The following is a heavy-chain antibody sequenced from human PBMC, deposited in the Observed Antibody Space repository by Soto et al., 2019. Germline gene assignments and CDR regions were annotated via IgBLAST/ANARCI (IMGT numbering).Heavy chain of an antibody. CDR1: GGSICSSSYY. J-gene: IGHJ4*02. V-gene: IGHV4-39*01. CDR2: IYYSGST. CDR3: ARLGLYFIFDY. Sequence: SETLSLTCTVSGGSICSSSYYWGWIRQPPGKGLEWIGSIYYSGSTYYNPSLKSRVTISVDTSKNQFSLKLSSVTAADTAVYYCARLGLYFIFDYWGQGTLVTVSS. D-gene: IGHD3-16*02.